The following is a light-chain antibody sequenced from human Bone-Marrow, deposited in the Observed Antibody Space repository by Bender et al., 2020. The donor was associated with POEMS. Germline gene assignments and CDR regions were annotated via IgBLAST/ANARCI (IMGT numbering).Light chain of an antibody. J-gene: IGLJ2*01. V-gene: IGLV2-14*03. CDR3: CSDAGSRNLVI. CDR1: SSDIGYYNS. CDR2: DVS. Sequence: QSALTQSASVSGSPGQSITISCTGTSSDIGYYNSVSWYKQDPGKAPKLIIYDVSNRPSGVSHRFSGSKSGTTASLTISGLQTGDEADYYCCSDAGSRNLVIFGGGTKLTVL.